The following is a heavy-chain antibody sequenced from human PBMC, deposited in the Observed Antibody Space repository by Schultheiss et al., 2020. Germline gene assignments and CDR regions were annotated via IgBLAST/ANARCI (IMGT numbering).Heavy chain of an antibody. V-gene: IGHV4-61*01. CDR2: IYYSGST. J-gene: IGHJ4*02. CDR3: AREPTTTPVYFDY. Sequence: SETLSLTCTVSGGSVSSGSYYWSWIRQPPGKGLEWIGYIYYSGSTNYNPSLKSRVTISVDTSKNQFSLKLNFVTAADTAVYFCAREPTTTPVYFDYWGQGTLVTVSS. D-gene: IGHD4-11*01. CDR1: GGSVSSGSYY.